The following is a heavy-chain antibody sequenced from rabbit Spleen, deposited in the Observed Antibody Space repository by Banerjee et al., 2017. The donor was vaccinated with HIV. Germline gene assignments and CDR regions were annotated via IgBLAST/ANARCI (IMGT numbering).Heavy chain of an antibody. CDR2: IYTGSGRA. V-gene: IGHV1S47*01. D-gene: IGHD4-1*01. Sequence: QEQLVESGGGLVQPEGSLTLTCKASGFDFSSYWMYWVRQAPGKGLEWIGCIYTGSGRAYYANWVSGRFTISKTLSTVDLKMTSLTGADTATYFCARDDSSVTGVHFNLWGPGTLVTVS. CDR3: ARDDSSVTGVHFNL. CDR1: GFDFSSYW. J-gene: IGHJ4*01.